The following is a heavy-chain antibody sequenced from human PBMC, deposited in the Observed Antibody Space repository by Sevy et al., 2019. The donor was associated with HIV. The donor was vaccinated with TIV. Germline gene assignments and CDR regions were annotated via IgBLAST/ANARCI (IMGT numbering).Heavy chain of an antibody. D-gene: IGHD3-16*01. J-gene: IGHJ4*02. V-gene: IGHV3-33*01. CDR2: IWYDGTDK. CDR1: GFIFSNYA. Sequence: GGSLRLSCATSGFIFSNYAMHWIRQAPGKGLEWVAVIWYDGTDKYYADSVQVRFTISRDNYKNTLYLQMNSLRVEDTAVYYCARYWGRDGHSIDYWGQGTLVTVSS. CDR3: ARYWGRDGHSIDY.